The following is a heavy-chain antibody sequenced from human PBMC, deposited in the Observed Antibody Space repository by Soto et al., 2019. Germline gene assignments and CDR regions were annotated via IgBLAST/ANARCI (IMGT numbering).Heavy chain of an antibody. J-gene: IGHJ4*02. CDR2: IIPLFGTT. V-gene: IGHV1-69*01. Sequence: QVHLVQSGAEVKKPGSSVKVSCRASGGTFNTYGFNWVRQAPGQGLEWMGGIIPLFGTTTYAQNFQGRVTITADQSTTTAYMEMSGLTSEDTAVYFCARGGELGGWMPFDSWGQGTLVTVSS. D-gene: IGHD7-27*01. CDR1: GGTFNTYG. CDR3: ARGGELGGWMPFDS.